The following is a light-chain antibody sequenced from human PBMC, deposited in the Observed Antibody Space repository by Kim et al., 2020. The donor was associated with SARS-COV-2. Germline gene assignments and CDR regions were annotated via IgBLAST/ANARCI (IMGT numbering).Light chain of an antibody. V-gene: IGLV1-44*01. Sequence: QRLAISCSVNSANIRSDNVNWYQHDPGLAPKLLIYNNNHRPSGVPDRFSGSKSGTSAFLAISELQSEDEADYYCSAWDDSLTGSIFFGGGTQLTVL. CDR3: SAWDDSLTGSIF. CDR2: NNN. J-gene: IGLJ2*01. CDR1: SANIRSDN.